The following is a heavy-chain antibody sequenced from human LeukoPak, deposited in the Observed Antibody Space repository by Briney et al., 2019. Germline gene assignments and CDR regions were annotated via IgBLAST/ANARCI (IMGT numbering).Heavy chain of an antibody. V-gene: IGHV3-48*01. CDR3: ARDNYDFWSGYSINWFDP. CDR2: ISSRSSTI. J-gene: IGHJ5*02. Sequence: GGSLRLSCAASGCTFSSYSMNWVRQAPGKGLEWVSYISSRSSTIYYADSVKGRFTISRDNAKNSPYLQMNSLRAEDTAVYYYARDNYDFWSGYSINWFDPWGQGTLVTVSS. CDR1: GCTFSSYS. D-gene: IGHD3-3*01.